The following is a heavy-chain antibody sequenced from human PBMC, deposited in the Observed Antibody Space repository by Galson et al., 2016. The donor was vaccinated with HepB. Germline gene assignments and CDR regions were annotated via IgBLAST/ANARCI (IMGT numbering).Heavy chain of an antibody. Sequence: SLRLSCAASGFSISSYNMIWVRQAPGKGLEWVSSISSSSIHRSHADSVKGRFTMSRDNAKKSLILQMNSLRPEDTAVYYCARGPPADGNLESTKGVDYWGQGTLVTVSA. D-gene: IGHD5/OR15-5a*01. CDR1: GFSISSYN. V-gene: IGHV3-21*01. CDR2: ISSSSIHR. J-gene: IGHJ4*02. CDR3: ARGPPADGNLESTKGVDY.